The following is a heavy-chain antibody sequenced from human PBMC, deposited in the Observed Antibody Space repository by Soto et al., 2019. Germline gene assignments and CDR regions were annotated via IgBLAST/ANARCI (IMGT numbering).Heavy chain of an antibody. Sequence: QVQLQESGPGLVKPSETLSLTCTVSGGSISSYYWSWIRKPPGKGLEWIGYIYYSWSTNYNPSLKSRVTISVDTSKTQFSLELSSVTAADTAVYYCARVLGYSSSWFDYWGQGTLVTVSS. V-gene: IGHV4-59*01. D-gene: IGHD6-13*01. CDR2: IYYSWST. J-gene: IGHJ4*02. CDR3: ARVLGYSSSWFDY. CDR1: GGSISSYY.